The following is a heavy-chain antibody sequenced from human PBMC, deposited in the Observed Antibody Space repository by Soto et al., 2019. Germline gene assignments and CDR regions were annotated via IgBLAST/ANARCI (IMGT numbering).Heavy chain of an antibody. Sequence: QVQLVQSGAEVKKTGSSARVSCKASGGSFTTYAINWMRQAPGQGLEWMGGLIPLFGTPNYAQKFQGRLTITADESTSTAHMELSSLRSEDTAVYYCARVADEELAGASFYDYWGQGTLVTVSS. J-gene: IGHJ4*02. D-gene: IGHD6-19*01. V-gene: IGHV1-69*01. CDR1: GGSFTTYA. CDR2: LIPLFGTP. CDR3: ARVADEELAGASFYDY.